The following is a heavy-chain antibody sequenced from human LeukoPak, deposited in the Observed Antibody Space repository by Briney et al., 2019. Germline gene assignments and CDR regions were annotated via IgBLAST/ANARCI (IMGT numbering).Heavy chain of an antibody. V-gene: IGHV4-61*01. J-gene: IGHJ4*02. CDR2: IYYSGST. CDR1: GGSVSSGSYY. D-gene: IGHD6-19*01. CDR3: ARDREYSSGWYNHYFDS. Sequence: PSETLSLTCTVSGGSVSSGSYYWSWIRQPPGKGLEWIVYIYYSGSTNYNPSLKSRVTISVDTSKNQFSLKLSSVTAADTAVYYCARDREYSSGWYNHYFDSWGQGTLVTVSS.